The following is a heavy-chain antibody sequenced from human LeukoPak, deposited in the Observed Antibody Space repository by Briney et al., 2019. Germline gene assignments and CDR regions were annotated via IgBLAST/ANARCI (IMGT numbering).Heavy chain of an antibody. V-gene: IGHV3-21*01. CDR1: GFTFSSYS. CDR2: ISSSSSYI. CDR3: ARDHVSDYGDYVVFGDWFDP. D-gene: IGHD4-17*01. J-gene: IGHJ5*02. Sequence: GGSLRLSCAASGFTFSSYSMNWVRQAPGKGLEWVSSISSSSSYIYYADSVKGRFTISRDNAKNSLYLQMNSLRAEDTAVYYCARDHVSDYGDYVVFGDWFDPWGQGTLVTVSS.